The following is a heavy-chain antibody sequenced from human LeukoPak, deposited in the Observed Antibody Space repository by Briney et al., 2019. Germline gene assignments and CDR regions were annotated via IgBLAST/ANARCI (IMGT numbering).Heavy chain of an antibody. CDR2: LSGSGDSR. Sequence: GGSLRLSCVASGFTFSSYAMSWVRQAPGKGLEWVSALSGSGDSRYYADSVKGRSTVARDNSKNMLYLQMNSLRAEDTAVYYCAKGLSGSYFSYWGQGSLVTVSS. CDR3: AKGLSGSYFSY. V-gene: IGHV3-23*01. CDR1: GFTFSSYA. D-gene: IGHD1-26*01. J-gene: IGHJ4*02.